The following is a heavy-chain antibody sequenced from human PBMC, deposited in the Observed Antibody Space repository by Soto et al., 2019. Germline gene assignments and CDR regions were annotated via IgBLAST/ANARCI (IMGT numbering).Heavy chain of an antibody. D-gene: IGHD5-18*01. J-gene: IGHJ4*02. Sequence: GGSLRLSCAASGFTFSSYSMNWVRQAPGKGLEWVSSISSSSSYIYYADSVKGRFTISRDNAKNSLYLQMSSLRAEDTAVYYCVKTLQYSYGLPHWGQGTLVTVSS. CDR2: ISSSSSYI. V-gene: IGHV3-21*01. CDR3: VKTLQYSYGLPH. CDR1: GFTFSSYS.